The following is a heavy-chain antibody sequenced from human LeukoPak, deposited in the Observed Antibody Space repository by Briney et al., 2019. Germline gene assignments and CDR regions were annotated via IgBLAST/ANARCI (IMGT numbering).Heavy chain of an antibody. CDR2: LNPNSGDS. Sequence: GASVKVSCKASGYTFTAYYLSWVRQAPGQGLEWVGRLNPNSGDSNYAQKFQGRVTMTRDTSIGTAYMELSRLTSDDTAVYWCAIGMLAAGTFDHWGQGTLVTVSS. D-gene: IGHD6-13*01. CDR1: GYTFTAYY. V-gene: IGHV1-2*06. CDR3: AIGMLAAGTFDH. J-gene: IGHJ4*02.